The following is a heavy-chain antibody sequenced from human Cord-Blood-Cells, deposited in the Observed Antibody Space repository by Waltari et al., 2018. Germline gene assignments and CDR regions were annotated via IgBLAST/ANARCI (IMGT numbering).Heavy chain of an antibody. CDR2: IYSGGST. CDR1: GCTVSSNY. Sequence: EVQLVESGGGLIQPGGSLRLSCAASGCTVSSNYMSWVRQAPGKGLGWVSVIYSGGSTYYADSVKGRFTISRDNSKNTLYLQMNSLRAEDTAVYYCARAPYSSSFAFDIWGQGTMVTVSS. D-gene: IGHD6-6*01. J-gene: IGHJ3*02. V-gene: IGHV3-53*01. CDR3: ARAPYSSSFAFDI.